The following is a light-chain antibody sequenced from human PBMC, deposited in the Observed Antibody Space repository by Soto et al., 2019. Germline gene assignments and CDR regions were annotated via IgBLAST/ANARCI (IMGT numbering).Light chain of an antibody. J-gene: IGKJ2*01. CDR1: QTFSNY. Sequence: DIQMTQSPSSLSASVGDRVTITCRASQTFSNYLNWYQQKPGKAPRLLINMASTLQSGVPSRYSGSGSGTDFTLTISSLLPEDSAIYYCQQSYITPYTFGQGTTLEIK. CDR3: QQSYITPYT. CDR2: MAS. V-gene: IGKV1-39*01.